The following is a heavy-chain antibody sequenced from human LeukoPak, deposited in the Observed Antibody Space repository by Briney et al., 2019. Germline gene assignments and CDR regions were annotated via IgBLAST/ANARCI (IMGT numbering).Heavy chain of an antibody. V-gene: IGHV1-46*01. Sequence: GASVKVSCKASGYTFTSYYMHWVRQAPGQGLEWMGIINPSGGSTTSAQKFQGRVTMTRDASTSTVYLELSSLRSEDTAVYYCARSRSSGWHDFWGQGTLVIVSS. CDR3: ARSRSSGWHDF. D-gene: IGHD6-19*01. CDR1: GYTFTSYY. CDR2: INPSGGST. J-gene: IGHJ4*02.